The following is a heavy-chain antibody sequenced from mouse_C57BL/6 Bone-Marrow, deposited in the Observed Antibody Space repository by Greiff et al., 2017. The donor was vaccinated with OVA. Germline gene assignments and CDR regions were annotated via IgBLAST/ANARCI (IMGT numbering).Heavy chain of an antibody. CDR3: ARKGGYGNSDY. J-gene: IGHJ2*01. Sequence: VKLQQPGAELVRPGSSVKLSCKASGYTFTSYWMDWVKQRPGQGLEWIGNIYPSDSETHYNQKFKDKATLTVDKSSSTAYMQLSSLTSEDSAVYYCARKGGYGNSDYWGQGTTLTVSS. CDR2: IYPSDSET. V-gene: IGHV1-61*01. CDR1: GYTFTSYW. D-gene: IGHD2-1*01.